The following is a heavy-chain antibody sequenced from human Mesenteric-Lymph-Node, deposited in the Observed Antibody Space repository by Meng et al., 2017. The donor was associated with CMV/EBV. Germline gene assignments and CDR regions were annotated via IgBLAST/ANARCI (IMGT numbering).Heavy chain of an antibody. J-gene: IGHJ3*02. CDR1: TGYY. CDR2: INPNSGGT. D-gene: IGHD3-10*01. CDR3: ARVRDRTFRGVISPSDAFDI. V-gene: IGHV1-2*06. Sequence: TGYYMHWVRQAPGQGLEWMRRINPNSGGTSYAQKFQSRVTMTRDTSISTAYMELSRLRSDDTAVYYCARVRDRTFRGVISPSDAFDIWGQGTMVTVSS.